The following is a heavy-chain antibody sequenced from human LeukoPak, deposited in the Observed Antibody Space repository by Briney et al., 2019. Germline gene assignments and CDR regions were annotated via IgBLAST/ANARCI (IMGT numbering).Heavy chain of an antibody. D-gene: IGHD6-19*01. V-gene: IGHV1-46*01. J-gene: IGHJ4*02. Sequence: ASVKVSCKASGYTFTSYIHWVRQAPGQGLEWMGIIYPGGGSTSYAQKFQGRVTMTRDMSTSTVYMELSSLRSEDTAVYYCARAVAGYFDYWGQGILVTVSS. CDR1: GYTFTSY. CDR2: IYPGGGST. CDR3: ARAVAGYFDY.